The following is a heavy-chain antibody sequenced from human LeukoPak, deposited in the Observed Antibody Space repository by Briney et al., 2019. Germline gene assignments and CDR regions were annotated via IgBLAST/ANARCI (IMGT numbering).Heavy chain of an antibody. V-gene: IGHV3-23*01. J-gene: IGHJ4*02. CDR3: AKWTYYYDSSGYYYFDY. CDR2: IDGSGVRT. CDR1: GFTFTTYC. Sequence: GSLRPSCSASGFTFTTYCMNWVRQAPGKGLEWVSGIDGSGVRTYYADSVKGRFTISRDNSRNTVYLQMKSLRDEDTAVYYCAKWTYYYDSSGYYYFDYWGQGTLVTVSS. D-gene: IGHD3-22*01.